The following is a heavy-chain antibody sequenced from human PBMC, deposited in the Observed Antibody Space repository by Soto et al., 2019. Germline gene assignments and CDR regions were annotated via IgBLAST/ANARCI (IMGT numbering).Heavy chain of an antibody. CDR1: GFTFSSYA. CDR3: ARRSSGWYFDY. Sequence: EVQLLESGGGLVLPGGSLRLSCAASGFTFSSYAMSWVRQAPGKGLEWVSAISGSGDSTYYADSVKGRFTISRDNSKNTLYLQMNSLRAEDTAVYYCARRSSGWYFDYWGQETLVTVSS. CDR2: ISGSGDST. J-gene: IGHJ4*02. V-gene: IGHV3-23*01. D-gene: IGHD6-19*01.